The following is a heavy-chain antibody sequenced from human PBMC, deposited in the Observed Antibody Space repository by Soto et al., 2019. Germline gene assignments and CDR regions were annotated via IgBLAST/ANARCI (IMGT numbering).Heavy chain of an antibody. Sequence: GASVDVSCKASCYTFTSDVCIWVRQAPGQGLEWMGWISAYNGDTNYPQKFQARVTMTTDTSTSTAYLDLRSLRSDDTAVYYCARSSGTYPPSRYYYGLDVWGQGTTVTVSS. CDR1: CYTFTSDV. D-gene: IGHD1-26*01. J-gene: IGHJ6*02. CDR3: ARSSGTYPPSRYYYGLDV. V-gene: IGHV1-18*01. CDR2: ISAYNGDT.